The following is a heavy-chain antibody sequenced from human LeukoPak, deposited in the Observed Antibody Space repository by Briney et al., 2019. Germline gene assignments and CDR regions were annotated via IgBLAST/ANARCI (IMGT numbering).Heavy chain of an antibody. J-gene: IGHJ4*02. CDR3: AKTVWFGELLDYFDY. D-gene: IGHD3-10*01. Sequence: GGSLRLSCAASGFTFSNSAMSWVRQAPGKGREWVSAIRGSGGSTYYADSVKGRFTISRDISKNTPYLQMNSLGAEDTAVYYCAKTVWFGELLDYFDYWGQGTLVTVSS. CDR1: GFTFSNSA. CDR2: IRGSGGST. V-gene: IGHV3-23*01.